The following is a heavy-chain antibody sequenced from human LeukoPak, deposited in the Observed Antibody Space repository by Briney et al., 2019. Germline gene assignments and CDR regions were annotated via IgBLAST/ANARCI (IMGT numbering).Heavy chain of an antibody. Sequence: SQTLSLTCTVSGGSISSGAYYWSWIRQHPGKGLEWIGYIYCSGNTYYNPSLKSRVTISVDTSKNQFSLKLSSVTAADTAVYYCARENDSSGLDYWGQGTLVTVSS. V-gene: IGHV4-31*03. CDR3: ARENDSSGLDY. CDR2: IYCSGNT. CDR1: GGSISSGAYY. D-gene: IGHD3-22*01. J-gene: IGHJ4*02.